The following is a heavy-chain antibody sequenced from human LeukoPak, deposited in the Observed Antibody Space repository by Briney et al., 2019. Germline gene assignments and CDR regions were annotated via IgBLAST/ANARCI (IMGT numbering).Heavy chain of an antibody. D-gene: IGHD3-22*01. Sequence: GGSLRLSCAASGFTFSSYAMSWVRQAPGKGLEWVGRTRNKANSYTTEYAASVKGRFTISRDDSKNSLYLQMNSLKTEDTAVYYCAMGDSSSSFDYWGQGTLVTVSS. V-gene: IGHV3-72*01. CDR3: AMGDSSSSFDY. J-gene: IGHJ4*02. CDR1: GFTFSSYA. CDR2: TRNKANSYTT.